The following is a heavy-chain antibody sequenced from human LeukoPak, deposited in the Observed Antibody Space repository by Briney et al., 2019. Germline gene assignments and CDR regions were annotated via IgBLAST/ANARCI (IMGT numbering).Heavy chain of an antibody. CDR1: GFTFSNYG. J-gene: IGHJ4*02. D-gene: IGHD1-14*01. CDR2: IRYDGNNK. Sequence: GGSLRLSCGASGFTFSNYGMLWVRQAPGKGLEWVAFIRYDGNNKLYADSMKGRFTISRDNSNNTLYLHINSLRAEDTAVYYCVKDNPLDYWGQGTLVTVSS. CDR3: VKDNPLDY. V-gene: IGHV3-30*02.